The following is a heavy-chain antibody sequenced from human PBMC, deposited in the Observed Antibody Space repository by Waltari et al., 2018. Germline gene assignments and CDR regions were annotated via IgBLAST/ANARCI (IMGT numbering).Heavy chain of an antibody. CDR3: ARDTGWGYGDYNPSFDY. CDR1: GGSISSHY. V-gene: IGHV4-59*11. J-gene: IGHJ4*02. D-gene: IGHD4-17*01. Sequence: QVQLQESGPGLVKPSETLSLTCTVSGGSISSHYWSWLRQPPGKGLEWIGYIYYSGSTNDNPSLKSRVTISVDTSKNQFSLKLSSVTAADTAVYYCARDTGWGYGDYNPSFDYWGQGTLVTVSS. CDR2: IYYSGST.